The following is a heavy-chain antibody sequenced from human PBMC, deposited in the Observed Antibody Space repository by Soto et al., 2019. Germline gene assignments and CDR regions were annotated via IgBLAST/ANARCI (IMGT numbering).Heavy chain of an antibody. CDR3: ARLYGDFVGWFDS. V-gene: IGHV4-31*03. CDR1: GGSISSNNYY. D-gene: IGHD4-17*01. J-gene: IGHJ5*01. CDR2: IYYTGST. Sequence: QVQLQESGPGLVRPSQTLSLACTVSGGSISSNNYYWSWIRQQPGKGLEWIGYIYYTGSTYPNPSLESRVTMSVDTSQNQSSLKLSSVTAADTAVYYCARLYGDFVGWFDSWGQGTLVTVSS.